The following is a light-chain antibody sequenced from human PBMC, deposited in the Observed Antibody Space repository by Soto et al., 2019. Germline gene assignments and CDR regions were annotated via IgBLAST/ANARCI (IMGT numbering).Light chain of an antibody. CDR3: GSYTSSGTLVT. V-gene: IGLV2-14*01. CDR2: EVS. Sequence: QSVLTQPASVSGSPGQSITISCTGTSSDVGSYNYVSWCQHHPGKAPKLVIYEVSNRPSGVSNRFSGSKSDNTASLTISGLQAQDEADYYCGSYTSSGTLVTFGGGTKLTVL. CDR1: SSDVGSYNY. J-gene: IGLJ2*01.